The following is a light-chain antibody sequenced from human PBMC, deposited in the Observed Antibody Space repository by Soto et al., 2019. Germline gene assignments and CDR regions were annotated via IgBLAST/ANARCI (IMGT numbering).Light chain of an antibody. CDR2: LGS. CDR3: MQALQTAWT. V-gene: IGKV2-28*01. CDR1: QSLLHSNGYNC. J-gene: IGKJ1*01. Sequence: DVVMTQSPLSLPVTLGQPASISCRFSQSLLHSNGYNCLDWYLQKPGQSPQLLIYLGSNRASGVPDRFSGSGSGTDFTLKISRVEAEDVGVYYCMQALQTAWTFGQGTKVDIK.